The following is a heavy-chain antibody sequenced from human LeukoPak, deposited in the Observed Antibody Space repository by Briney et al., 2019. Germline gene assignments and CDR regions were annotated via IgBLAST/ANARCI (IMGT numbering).Heavy chain of an antibody. CDR3: ARSPVTTVDWFDP. Sequence: SETLSLTCTVSGGSISSGDYYWSWIRQPPGKGLEWIGYIYYSGSTYYNPSLKSRVTISVDKSKNQFSLKLSSVTAADTAVYYCARSPVTTVDWFDPWGQGTLVTVSS. V-gene: IGHV4-30-4*01. CDR1: GGSISSGDYY. CDR2: IYYSGST. J-gene: IGHJ5*02. D-gene: IGHD4-17*01.